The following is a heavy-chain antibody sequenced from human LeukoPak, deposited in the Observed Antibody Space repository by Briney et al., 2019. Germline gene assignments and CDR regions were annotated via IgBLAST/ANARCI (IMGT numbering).Heavy chain of an antibody. CDR1: GDSIRSGTYS. CDR3: ARVSGSYYLDY. J-gene: IGHJ4*02. CDR2: ISYTGST. D-gene: IGHD1-26*01. Sequence: PSETLSLTCSVSGDSIRSGTYSWGWIRQPPGKGLEWIGSISYTGSTYYNPSLKSRVTISVDTSKNQFPLKTSSVTAADTAVYYCARVSGSYYLDYWGQGTLVTVSS. V-gene: IGHV4-39*01.